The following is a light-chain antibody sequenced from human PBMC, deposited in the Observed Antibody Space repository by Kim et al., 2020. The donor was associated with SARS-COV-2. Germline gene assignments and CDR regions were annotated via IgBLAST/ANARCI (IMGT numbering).Light chain of an antibody. CDR1: SSHVGRPF. CDR3: ATWDVSLNGWV. CDR2: NDN. V-gene: IGLV1-44*01. J-gene: IGLJ3*02. Sequence: GQSVTFSLSGSSSHVGRPFVNWYQQLPGTAPKVFIYNDNQRPSGVPDRFSGSRSGTSASLAISGLQSEDEADYYCATWDVSLNGWVFGGGTQLTVL.